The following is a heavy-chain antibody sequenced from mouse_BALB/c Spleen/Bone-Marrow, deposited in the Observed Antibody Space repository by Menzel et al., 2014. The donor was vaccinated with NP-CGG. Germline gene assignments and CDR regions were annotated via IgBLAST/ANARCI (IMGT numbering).Heavy chain of an antibody. J-gene: IGHJ3*01. D-gene: IGHD1-1*01. CDR2: ISSGGGST. CDR3: ERKILRGFAY. CDR1: GFAFSSYD. Sequence: EVQRVESGGGLVKPGGSLKLSCAASGFAFSSYDMSWVRQTPEKRLEWVAYISSGGGSTYYSDTVKGRFTISRDNAKNPLYLKMSILKSEATAMYYCERKILRGFAYGGKGTLVTVFA. V-gene: IGHV5-12-1*01.